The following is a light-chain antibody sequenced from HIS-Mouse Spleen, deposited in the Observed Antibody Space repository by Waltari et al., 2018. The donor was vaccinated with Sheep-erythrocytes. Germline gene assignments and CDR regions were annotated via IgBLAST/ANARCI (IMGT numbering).Light chain of an antibody. CDR1: SSDVGSYNL. V-gene: IGLV2-23*01. J-gene: IGLJ3*02. CDR3: CSYAGSSTPWV. CDR2: DGS. Sequence: QSALTQPASVSGSPGQSITISCTGTSSDVGSYNLVSWYQQHPGKAPKLMIDDGSKRPSGGSNRFSGSKSGHTASLTISGLQAEDEADYYCCSYAGSSTPWVFGGGTKLTVL.